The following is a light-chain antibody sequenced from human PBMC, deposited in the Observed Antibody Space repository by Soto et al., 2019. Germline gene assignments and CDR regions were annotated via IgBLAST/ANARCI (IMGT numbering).Light chain of an antibody. CDR2: TNN. J-gene: IGLJ1*01. CDR1: SFNIGSNS. CDR3: AAWDDGLSGYV. V-gene: IGLV1-47*02. Sequence: QSVLTQPPSASGTPGQRVTISCSGSSFNIGSNSVYWYQQLPGTAPKLLIYTNNQRPSGVPDRFSGSKSGTSASLAIRGLRSDDEADYYCAAWDDGLSGYVFGTGTKVTVL.